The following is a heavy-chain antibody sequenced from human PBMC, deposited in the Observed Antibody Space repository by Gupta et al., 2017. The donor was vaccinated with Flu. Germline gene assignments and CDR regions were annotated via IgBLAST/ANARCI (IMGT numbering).Heavy chain of an antibody. J-gene: IGHJ6*02. D-gene: IGHD6-19*01. CDR1: GFTFGDDP. V-gene: IGHV3-49*04. CDR2: IRSKAYGGTT. Sequence: EVQLVESGGGSVQPGRSRRLSCTASGFTFGDDPMSWVRQATGKGLEWVGFIRSKAYGGTTEYAASVKGRCTISRDDSKSIAYLQMNSLKTEDTAVYYCTRGYSSGWYLLYYYGMDVWGQGTTVTVAS. CDR3: TRGYSSGWYLLYYYGMDV.